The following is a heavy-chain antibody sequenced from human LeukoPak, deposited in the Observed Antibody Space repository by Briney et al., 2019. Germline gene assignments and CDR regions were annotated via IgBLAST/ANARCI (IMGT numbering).Heavy chain of an antibody. D-gene: IGHD5-12*01. Sequence: ASVKLSCKVSGYTLTDLSMHWVRQAPGKGLEWMGGFDPEDGERIYAQKFQGRVTITEVTSTDTAYMELSSLRSEDTAVYYCATEDAGYSGYDYLFDYWGQGALVTVSS. CDR2: FDPEDGER. J-gene: IGHJ4*02. V-gene: IGHV1-24*01. CDR3: ATEDAGYSGYDYLFDY. CDR1: GYTLTDLS.